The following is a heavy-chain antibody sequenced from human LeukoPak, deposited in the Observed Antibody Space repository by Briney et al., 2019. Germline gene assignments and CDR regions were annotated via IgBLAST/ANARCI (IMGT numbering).Heavy chain of an antibody. Sequence: GGSLRLSCTASGFTFGDYAMSWVRQAPGKGLEWVSSITSGSSYRFYADSVKGRFTISRDNAKNSLYLQMNSLRAEDTAVYYCAELGITMIGGVRGKGTTVTISS. CDR1: GFTFGDYA. CDR2: ITSGSSYR. J-gene: IGHJ6*04. V-gene: IGHV3-21*01. CDR3: AELGITMIGGV. D-gene: IGHD3-10*02.